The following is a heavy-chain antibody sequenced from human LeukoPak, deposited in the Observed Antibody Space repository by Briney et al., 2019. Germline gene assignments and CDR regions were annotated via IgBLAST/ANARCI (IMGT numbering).Heavy chain of an antibody. Sequence: PSETLSLTCVVSGDSINYDYWSWIRQPAGKGLEWIGRIYTSGSTNYNPSLKSRVTMSVDTSKNQFSLKLSSVTAADTAVYYCARDLRVTIFGVVISFDYWGQGTLVTVSS. D-gene: IGHD3-3*01. V-gene: IGHV4-4*07. J-gene: IGHJ4*02. CDR1: GDSINYDY. CDR2: IYTSGST. CDR3: ARDLRVTIFGVVISFDY.